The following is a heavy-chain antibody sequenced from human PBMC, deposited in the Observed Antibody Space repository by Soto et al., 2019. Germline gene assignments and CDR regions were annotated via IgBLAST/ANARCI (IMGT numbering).Heavy chain of an antibody. CDR1: GGSISGYY. J-gene: IGHJ4*02. CDR2: IYYSGSS. D-gene: IGHD1-1*01. Sequence: QLQLQESGPGLVKPSETLSLTCTVSGGSISGYYWSWIRQPPGKGLEWIAYIYYSGSSNSNPSLKSRVTISVDTSKNQFSLKLSSVTVADTAVYYCARHSNEYRKSLDYWGQGTLVTVSS. V-gene: IGHV4-59*08. CDR3: ARHSNEYRKSLDY.